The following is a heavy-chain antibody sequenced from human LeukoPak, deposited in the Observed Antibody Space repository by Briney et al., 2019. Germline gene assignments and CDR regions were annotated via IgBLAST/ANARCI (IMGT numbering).Heavy chain of an antibody. CDR2: INSNSGGP. J-gene: IGHJ4*02. Sequence: ASVKVSCKTSGYTFSDYYMHWVRQAPGQGLEWMGWINSNSGGPKYAQKFQGRVTMTRDTSISTVYMELNTLISDDTATYYCARYLSGYDYFDYWGQGTLVTVSS. CDR3: ARYLSGYDYFDY. V-gene: IGHV1-2*02. D-gene: IGHD5-12*01. CDR1: GYTFSDYY.